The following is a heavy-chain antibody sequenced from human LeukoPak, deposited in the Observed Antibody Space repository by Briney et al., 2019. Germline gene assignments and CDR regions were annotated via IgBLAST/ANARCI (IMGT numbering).Heavy chain of an antibody. J-gene: IGHJ4*02. V-gene: IGHV4-59*01. CDR1: GGSISNYY. Sequence: SETLSLTCTVSGGSISNYYWSWIRQPPGKGLEWIGYIYYSGTTNYNPSLKSRVTISVDTSKNQFSLKPNSVTAADTAVYYCARGVYIAAAQYGYWGQGTLVTVSS. CDR2: IYYSGTT. CDR3: ARGVYIAAAQYGY. D-gene: IGHD6-13*01.